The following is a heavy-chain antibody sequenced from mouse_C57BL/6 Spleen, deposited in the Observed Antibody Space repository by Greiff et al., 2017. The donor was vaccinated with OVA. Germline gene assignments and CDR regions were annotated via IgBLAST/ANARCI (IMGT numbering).Heavy chain of an antibody. CDR3: ARDEGHYYGSSPYYYAMDY. J-gene: IGHJ4*01. CDR1: GFTFSDYY. CDR2: ISNGGGST. Sequence: EVKLMESGGGLVQPGGSLKLSCAASGFTFSDYYMYWVRQTPEKRLEWVAYISNGGGSTYYPDTVKGRFTISRDNAKNTLYLQMSRLKSEDTATYYCARDEGHYYGSSPYYYAMDYWGQGTSVTVSS. D-gene: IGHD1-1*01. V-gene: IGHV5-12*01.